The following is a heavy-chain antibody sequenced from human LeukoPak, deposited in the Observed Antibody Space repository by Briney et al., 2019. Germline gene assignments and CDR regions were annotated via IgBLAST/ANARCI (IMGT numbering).Heavy chain of an antibody. CDR1: GFTFSSYA. V-gene: IGHV3-30-3*01. CDR2: ISYDGSNK. Sequence: GGSLRLSCAASGFTFSSYAMHWVRQAPGKGLEWVAVISYDGSNKYYADSVKGRFTISRDNSKNTLYLQMNSLRAEDTAVYYCARATYYYGSGSYHYWGQGTLVTVSS. D-gene: IGHD3-10*01. CDR3: ARATYYYGSGSYHY. J-gene: IGHJ4*02.